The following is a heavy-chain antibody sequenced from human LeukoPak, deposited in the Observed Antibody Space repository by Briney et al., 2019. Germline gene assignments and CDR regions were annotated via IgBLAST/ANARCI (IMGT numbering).Heavy chain of an antibody. J-gene: IGHJ4*02. D-gene: IGHD2-2*01. CDR2: ISSSSSYI. Sequence: PGGSLRLSCAASGFTFSSYTMNWVRQAPGKGLEWVSFISSSSSYISYGDSVRSRFTISRDNAKNSLYLQMNSLRAEDPALYYCARERGYCSSTRCPSFDYSGEGTLVTVPS. CDR3: ARERGYCSSTRCPSFDY. CDR1: GFTFSSYT. V-gene: IGHV3-21*01.